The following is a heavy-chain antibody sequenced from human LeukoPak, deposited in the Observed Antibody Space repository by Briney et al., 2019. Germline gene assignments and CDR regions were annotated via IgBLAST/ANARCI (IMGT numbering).Heavy chain of an antibody. D-gene: IGHD5-12*01. CDR3: VRTYDENPLGWFDP. CDR1: GTAFRTYA. J-gene: IGHJ5*02. V-gene: IGHV3-64D*06. CDR2: ISINGGST. Sequence: PGGSLRLSCSASGTAFRTYAMHWVRQPRGKGLYFVSAISINGGSTYYADSVRGRFTISRDNSKNTLYLQMSSLRPDDTAVYYCVRTYDENPLGWFDPWGQGTLVTVSS.